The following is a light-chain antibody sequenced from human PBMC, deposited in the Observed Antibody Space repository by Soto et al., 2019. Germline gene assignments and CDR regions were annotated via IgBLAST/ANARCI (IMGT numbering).Light chain of an antibody. CDR1: QLISSW. J-gene: IGKJ1*01. V-gene: IGKV1-12*01. Sequence: DIQMTQSPYSISASVGDRVTITCRASQLISSWLAWYQQVPGQAPYLLIYPASTLQSGVPSRFRDSGSGTDFTLTISRLQPEYFATSYCQQGYNFPSAFGQGTRVEI. CDR3: QQGYNFPSA. CDR2: PAS.